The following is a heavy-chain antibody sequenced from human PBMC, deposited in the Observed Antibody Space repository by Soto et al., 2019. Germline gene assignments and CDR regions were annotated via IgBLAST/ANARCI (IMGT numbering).Heavy chain of an antibody. J-gene: IGHJ4*02. D-gene: IGHD2-15*01. Sequence: GGSQRLSCAASGFTFGSYAMSWVRQAPGKGLEWVSAISTSGGSTYYADSVKGRFTISRDNSKNTLYLQMNSLRAEDTAVYYCAKEYCSGGSCYRGYYFDYWGQGTLVTVSS. CDR1: GFTFGSYA. CDR2: ISTSGGST. CDR3: AKEYCSGGSCYRGYYFDY. V-gene: IGHV3-23*01.